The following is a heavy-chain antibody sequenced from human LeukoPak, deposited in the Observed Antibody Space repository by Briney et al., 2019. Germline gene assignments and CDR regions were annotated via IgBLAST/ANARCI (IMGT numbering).Heavy chain of an antibody. J-gene: IGHJ4*02. CDR2: IKSKTDGGTT. Sequence: GGSLRLSCAASGFTFSNAWMSWVRQAPGKGLEWVGRIKSKTDGGTTDYAAPVKGRFTISRDNSKNTLYLQMNSLRAEDTAVYYCARDPHTAMVPYYFDYXXQGTLVTVSS. D-gene: IGHD5-18*01. CDR3: ARDPHTAMVPYYFDY. CDR1: GFTFSNAW. V-gene: IGHV3-15*01.